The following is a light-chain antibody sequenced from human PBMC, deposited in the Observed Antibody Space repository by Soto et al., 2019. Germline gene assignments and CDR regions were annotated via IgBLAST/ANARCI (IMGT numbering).Light chain of an antibody. CDR3: SSYAGSNNFV. Sequence: QSALTQPPSASGSPGQSVAISCTGTSSDVGGYNYVSWYQQHPGKAPKLILSEVSRRPSGVPERFSGSKSGNTASLTVSGLQADDEAHYYCSSYAGSNNFVFGTGTKSPS. CDR1: SSDVGGYNY. CDR2: EVS. V-gene: IGLV2-8*01. J-gene: IGLJ1*01.